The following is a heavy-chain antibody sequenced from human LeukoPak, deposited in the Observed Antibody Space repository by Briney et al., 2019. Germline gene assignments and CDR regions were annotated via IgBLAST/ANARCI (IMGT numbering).Heavy chain of an antibody. V-gene: IGHV4-4*07. CDR3: ARGRYCSADICSGGDAFDI. D-gene: IGHD2-15*01. CDR1: GVSINNYY. CDR2: IYTRGRT. J-gene: IGHJ3*02. Sequence: PSETLSLTCTASGVSINNYYWSWIRQPPGKGLEWIGRIYTRGRTNYNPSLKIRVTMSVDTSKNQFSLKLSSVTAADKAVYYCARGRYCSADICSGGDAFDIWGQGTMVSVS.